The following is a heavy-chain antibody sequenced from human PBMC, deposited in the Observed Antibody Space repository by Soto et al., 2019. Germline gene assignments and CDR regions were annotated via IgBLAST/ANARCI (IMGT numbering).Heavy chain of an antibody. CDR2: ISGSGVST. Sequence: EVQLLESVGGLVQPGGSLRRSCAASGFTFSSYVMSWVRQAPGKRQEWVSAISGSGVSTYYEDSVQGRFAISRDSSEDTLYLQVNSLGAEATAVYYWAKAWGGSGGAFDIWGQGTVVAV. CDR1: GFTFSSYV. J-gene: IGHJ3*02. D-gene: IGHD1-26*01. V-gene: IGHV3-23*01. CDR3: AKAWGGSGGAFDI.